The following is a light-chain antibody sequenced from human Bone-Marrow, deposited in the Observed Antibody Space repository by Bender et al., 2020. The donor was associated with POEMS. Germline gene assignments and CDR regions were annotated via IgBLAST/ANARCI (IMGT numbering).Light chain of an antibody. CDR2: EVT. CDR3: ASYASTRVL. J-gene: IGLJ2*01. V-gene: IGLV2-14*01. Sequence: QSALTQPPSASGSPGQSVTISCTGTSSDVGGYNYVSWYQQHSGKAPKLLIHEVTKRPSGVSNRFSGSKSGNTASLTISGLQAEDEADYYCASYASTRVLFGGGTKLTVL. CDR1: SSDVGGYNY.